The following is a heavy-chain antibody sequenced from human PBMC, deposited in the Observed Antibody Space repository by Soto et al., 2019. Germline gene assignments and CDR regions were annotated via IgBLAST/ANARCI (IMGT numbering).Heavy chain of an antibody. D-gene: IGHD2-21*02. CDR1: GDTFSDYY. J-gene: IGHJ4*02. CDR2: VNPSGGHT. Sequence: QVQLMQSGAEVKKPGASVKVSCKASGDTFSDYYIHWVRQAPGQGLEWMGTVNPSGGHTTYSQHFLGRVTMTRDTSTHTLHMALTSLTSEDTAVYYCARGGHVVVVTAALHYWGQGTLVTVSS. CDR3: ARGGHVVVVTAALHY. V-gene: IGHV1-46*01.